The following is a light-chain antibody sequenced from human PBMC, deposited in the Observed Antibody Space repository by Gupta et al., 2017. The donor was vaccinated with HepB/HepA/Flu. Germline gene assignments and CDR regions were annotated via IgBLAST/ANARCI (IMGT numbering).Light chain of an antibody. Sequence: QSALPQPASLSRSPGQSISLSCTGATSNIGFYNLVSWYQQHPGKAPKLIVYEVVKRPSGFSNRFSGSKSGNTASLTISVLQAEDEAHYYCCSYANDNVLFGGGTKV. V-gene: IGLV2-23*02. CDR2: EVV. J-gene: IGLJ2*01. CDR3: CSYANDNVL. CDR1: TSNIGFYNL.